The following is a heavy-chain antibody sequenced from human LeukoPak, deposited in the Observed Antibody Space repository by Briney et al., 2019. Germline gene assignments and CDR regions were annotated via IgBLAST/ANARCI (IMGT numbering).Heavy chain of an antibody. CDR1: GYTFTSYG. CDR2: ISAYNGNT. D-gene: IGHD1-26*01. Sequence: ASVKVSCKASGYTFTSYGISWVRQAPGQGLEWMGWISAYNGNTNYAQKLQGRVTVTTDTSTSTAYMELRSLRSDDTAVYYCARGLYSGSYYGSLGYWGQGTLVTVSS. V-gene: IGHV1-18*01. CDR3: ARGLYSGSYYGSLGY. J-gene: IGHJ4*02.